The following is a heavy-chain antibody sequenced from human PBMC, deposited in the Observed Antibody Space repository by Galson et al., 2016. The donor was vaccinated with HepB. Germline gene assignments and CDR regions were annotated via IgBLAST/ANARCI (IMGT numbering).Heavy chain of an antibody. V-gene: IGHV4-61*02. J-gene: IGHJ5*02. Sequence: TLSLTCTVSGGSISSGSYYWSWIRQPAGKGLEWIGRIYTSGSTNYNPSLKSRVTISVDTSKNQFSLKLTSVTAADTAVYYCASDSAGYCSGGSCYSVRWFDPWGQGTLVTVSS. CDR3: ASDSAGYCSGGSCYSVRWFDP. D-gene: IGHD2-15*01. CDR1: GGSISSGSYY. CDR2: IYTSGST.